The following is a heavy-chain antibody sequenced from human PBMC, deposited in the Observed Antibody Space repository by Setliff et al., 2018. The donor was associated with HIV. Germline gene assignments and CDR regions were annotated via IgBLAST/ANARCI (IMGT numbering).Heavy chain of an antibody. V-gene: IGHV4-38-2*01. Sequence: KPSETLSLTCAVSGYSISSGYYWGWIRQPPGKGLEWVGSIYHSESTYYNPSLKSRVTISVDTSKNQFSLKLSSVTAADTAVYYCARVSKTYWYSIPRDYYHHMDVWGKGTTVTVSS. D-gene: IGHD2-8*02. CDR1: GYSISSGYY. J-gene: IGHJ6*03. CDR2: IYHSEST. CDR3: ARVSKTYWYSIPRDYYHHMDV.